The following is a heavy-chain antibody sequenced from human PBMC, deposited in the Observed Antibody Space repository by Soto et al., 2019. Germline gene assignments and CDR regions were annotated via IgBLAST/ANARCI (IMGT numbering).Heavy chain of an antibody. CDR3: ARTYYGILTGHRYYFDY. V-gene: IGHV2-70*11. CDR2: IDWDDDK. J-gene: IGHJ4*02. Sequence: SGPTLVNPTRTLTLTCTFSGFSLSTSRMCVSWIRQPPGKALEWLARIDWDDDKYYSTSLKTRLTISKDTSKNQVVLTMTNMDPVDTATYYCARTYYGILTGHRYYFDYWGQGTLVTVSS. D-gene: IGHD3-9*01. CDR1: GFSLSTSRMC.